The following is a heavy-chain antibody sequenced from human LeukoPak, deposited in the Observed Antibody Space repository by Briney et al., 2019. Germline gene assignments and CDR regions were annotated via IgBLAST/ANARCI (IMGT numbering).Heavy chain of an antibody. J-gene: IGHJ4*02. Sequence: GGSLRLSCAVSGFTCSNAWMSCVRQAPGEGREWVGRTKSKTDGGTTDYAATVTGKFTISRDDSKNTLYLQMDSLKTEDTAVYHCTTGWAYDSSGYYLFDYWGQGTLVTVSS. D-gene: IGHD3-22*01. CDR1: GFTCSNAW. CDR2: TKSKTDGGTT. V-gene: IGHV3-15*01. CDR3: TTGWAYDSSGYYLFDY.